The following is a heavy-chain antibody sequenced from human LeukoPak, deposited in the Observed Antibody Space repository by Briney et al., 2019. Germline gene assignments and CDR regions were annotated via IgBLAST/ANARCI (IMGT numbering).Heavy chain of an antibody. CDR1: GFTFSSYD. J-gene: IGHJ4*02. CDR2: IGTAGDT. V-gene: IGHV3-13*01. Sequence: PGGSLRLSCAASGFTFSSYDMHWVRQATGKGLEWVSGIGTAGDTYYPGSVKGRFTISRENAKNSLYLQMNSLRAGDTAVYFCARGNYYGSGTYYNDYWGQGTLVTVSS. CDR3: ARGNYYGSGTYYNDY. D-gene: IGHD3-10*01.